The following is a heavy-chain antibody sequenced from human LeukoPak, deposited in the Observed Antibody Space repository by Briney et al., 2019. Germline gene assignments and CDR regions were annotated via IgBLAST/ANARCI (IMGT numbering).Heavy chain of an antibody. CDR3: ARGYCRSTTSCYFDY. J-gene: IGHJ4*02. Sequence: GGSLRLSCAGSGFTFSDYYMVWVRQAPGKGLEWVGRIGKKVNSYTTEYAATVKGRLTISRDDSKNSLYLQMNSLKTEDTAVYYCARGYCRSTTSCYFDYWGQGTLVTVSS. CDR1: GFTFSDYY. CDR2: IGKKVNSYTT. V-gene: IGHV3-72*01. D-gene: IGHD2/OR15-2a*01.